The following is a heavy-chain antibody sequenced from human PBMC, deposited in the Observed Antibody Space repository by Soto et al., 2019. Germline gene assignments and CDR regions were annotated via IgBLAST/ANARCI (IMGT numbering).Heavy chain of an antibody. D-gene: IGHD3-3*01. V-gene: IGHV3-30-3*01. CDR1: GFTFSSYA. CDR2: ISYDGSNK. Sequence: QVQLVESGGGVVQPGRSLRLSCAASGFTFSSYAMHWVRQAPGKGLEWVAVISYDGSNKYYADSVKGRFTISRDNSKNTLYLHMNILRAEDTAVYYCARETYYDFWSGPYYGMDVWGQGTTVTVSS. J-gene: IGHJ6*02. CDR3: ARETYYDFWSGPYYGMDV.